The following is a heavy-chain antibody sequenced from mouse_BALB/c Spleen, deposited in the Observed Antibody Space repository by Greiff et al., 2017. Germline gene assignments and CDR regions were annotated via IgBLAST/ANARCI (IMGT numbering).Heavy chain of an antibody. Sequence: QVQLQQSGAELVKPGASVKLSCKASGYTFTSYWMHWVKQRPGQGLEWIGEIDPSDSYTNYNQKFKGKATLTVDKSSSTAYMQLSSLTSEDSAVYYCARRVGQLGLQNWGQGTLVTVSA. D-gene: IGHD3-2*01. V-gene: IGHV1-69*02. J-gene: IGHJ3*01. CDR2: IDPSDSYT. CDR3: ARRVGQLGLQN. CDR1: GYTFTSYW.